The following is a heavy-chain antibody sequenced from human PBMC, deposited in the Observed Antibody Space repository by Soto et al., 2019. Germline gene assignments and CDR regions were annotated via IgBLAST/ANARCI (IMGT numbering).Heavy chain of an antibody. CDR2: MNPNSGNT. J-gene: IGHJ2*01. CDR3: ARVLDILTGYYNGHWYFDL. D-gene: IGHD3-9*01. V-gene: IGHV1-8*01. CDR1: GYTFTSYD. Sequence: QVQLVQSGAEVKKPGASVKVSCKASGYTFTSYDINWVRQATGQGLEWMGWMNPNSGNTGYAQKVQGRVTMTRNTSISTAYMELSSLRSEDTAVYYCARVLDILTGYYNGHWYFDLWGRGTLVTVSS.